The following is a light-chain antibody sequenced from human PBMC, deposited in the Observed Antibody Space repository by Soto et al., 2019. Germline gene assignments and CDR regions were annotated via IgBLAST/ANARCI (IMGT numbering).Light chain of an antibody. J-gene: IGKJ4*01. CDR3: QQYNDWLT. CDR1: QSVSSN. Sequence: EIVMTQSPATLSVSPGETATLSCRASQSVSSNLAWYQQKPGQAPRLLIYGASTRATGIPARFSGSGSGTEFTLTICSLQSEDFAVYYFQQYNDWLTFGGGTKVEIK. V-gene: IGKV3-15*01. CDR2: GAS.